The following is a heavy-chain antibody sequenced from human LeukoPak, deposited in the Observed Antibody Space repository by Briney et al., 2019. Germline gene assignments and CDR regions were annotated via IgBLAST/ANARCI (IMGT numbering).Heavy chain of an antibody. Sequence: ASVKVSCKASGYTFTSYGISWVRQAPGQGLEWMGWISAYNGNTNYAQKLQGRDTMTTDTSTSTAYMELRSLRSDDTAVYYCAREAVVRGIPRSWFDPWGQGTLVTVSS. CDR1: GYTFTSYG. J-gene: IGHJ5*02. D-gene: IGHD3-10*01. CDR2: ISAYNGNT. CDR3: AREAVVRGIPRSWFDP. V-gene: IGHV1-18*01.